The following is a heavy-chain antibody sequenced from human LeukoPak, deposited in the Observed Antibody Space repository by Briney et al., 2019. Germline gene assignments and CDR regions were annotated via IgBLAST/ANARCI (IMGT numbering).Heavy chain of an antibody. CDR3: ARAPHYSNYGPYYYGMDV. J-gene: IGHJ6*02. Sequence: GGSLRLSCAASGFTFSDYYMSWIRQAPGKGLEWVSYISSSSSYTNYADSVKGRFTISRDNAKNSLYQQMNSLRAEDTAVYYCARAPHYSNYGPYYYGMDVWGQGTTVTVSS. CDR2: ISSSSSYT. CDR1: GFTFSDYY. V-gene: IGHV3-11*06. D-gene: IGHD4-11*01.